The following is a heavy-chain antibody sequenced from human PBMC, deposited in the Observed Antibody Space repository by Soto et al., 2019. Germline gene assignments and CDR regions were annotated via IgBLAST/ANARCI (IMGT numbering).Heavy chain of an antibody. Sequence: PGGSLRLSCAASGFTFSSHSMNWVRQAPGKGLEWVSTISSSSTYIYYADSVKGRFTISRDNAKNSLYLQMNSLRAEDTAVYYCAKVTGYYMDHWGQGTLVTVSS. CDR1: GFTFSSHS. V-gene: IGHV3-21*04. D-gene: IGHD3-9*01. CDR2: ISSSSTYI. CDR3: AKVTGYYMDH. J-gene: IGHJ4*02.